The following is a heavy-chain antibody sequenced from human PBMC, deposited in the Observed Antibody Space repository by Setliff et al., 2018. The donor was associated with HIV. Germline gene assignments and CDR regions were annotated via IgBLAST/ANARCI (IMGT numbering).Heavy chain of an antibody. Sequence: SETLSLTCTVSGGPIKSPNWWSWVRQPPGKGLEWIGEIFHGGNTNYSPSLESRVTLSVDKSKNQFSLRLSSVTAADTAVYYCATLAAAGESYDYWGQGSLVTVSS. D-gene: IGHD6-13*01. V-gene: IGHV4-4*02. CDR1: GGPIKSPNW. CDR3: ATLAAAGESYDY. CDR2: IFHGGNT. J-gene: IGHJ4*02.